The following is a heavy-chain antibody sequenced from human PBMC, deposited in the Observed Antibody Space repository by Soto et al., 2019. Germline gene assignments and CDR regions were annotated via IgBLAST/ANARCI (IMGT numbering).Heavy chain of an antibody. CDR2: ISAYNGNT. CDR3: ARETGTMDYFYYGMDV. J-gene: IGHJ6*02. Sequence: QVQLVQSGAEVKKPGASVKVSCKASGYTFTTYGISWVRQAPGQGLEWMGWISAYNGNTNYAQKLQGRVTMTTDTSTSTAYMELRRLRSDDTAVYYCARETGTMDYFYYGMDVWGQGTTVTVSS. V-gene: IGHV1-18*01. D-gene: IGHD1-7*01. CDR1: GYTFTTYG.